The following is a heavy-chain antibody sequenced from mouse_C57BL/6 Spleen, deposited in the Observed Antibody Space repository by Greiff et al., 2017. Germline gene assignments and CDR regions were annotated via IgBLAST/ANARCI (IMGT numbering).Heavy chain of an antibody. D-gene: IGHD2-13*01. CDR2: IYPGGGDT. J-gene: IGHJ1*03. V-gene: IGHV1-82*01. Sequence: VQLQQPGPELVKPGASVKISCKASGYAFSSSWMNWVKQRPGKGLEWIGRIYPGGGDTNYNGKFKGKATLTVDKSSSTAYMQLSSLTSEDSAVYFGARENYYCESCWYFAYWGTGTTVTVSA. CDR3: ARENYYCESCWYFAY. CDR1: GYAFSSSW.